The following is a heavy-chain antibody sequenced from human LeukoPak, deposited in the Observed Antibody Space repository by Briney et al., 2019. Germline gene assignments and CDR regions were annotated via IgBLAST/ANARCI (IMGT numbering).Heavy chain of an antibody. J-gene: IGHJ4*02. CDR2: INPNNGDT. D-gene: IGHD3-3*01. CDR3: ARGIPSFSLFGMVIY. CDR1: GYNFPGYD. V-gene: IGHV1-2*02. Sequence: ASVTVSFTASGYNFPGYDIHWVRQAPGQGFEWMGWINPNNGDTNYAQKFQGRVTMTRDTSVSTAFMELSTLKSDDAAVYYCARGIPSFSLFGMVIYWGQGTLLTVSS.